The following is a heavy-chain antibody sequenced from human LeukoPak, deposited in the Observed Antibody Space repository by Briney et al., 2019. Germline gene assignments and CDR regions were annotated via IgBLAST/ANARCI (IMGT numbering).Heavy chain of an antibody. J-gene: IGHJ3*02. V-gene: IGHV3-23*01. Sequence: GGSLRLSCAASGVTFSSYAMSWVRQAPGKGLEWVSAISGSGGSTYYADSVKGRFTISRDNSKNTLYLQMNSLRAEDTAVYYCTYYYDSSGYRIDAFDIWGQGTMVTVSS. CDR1: GVTFSSYA. CDR2: ISGSGGST. CDR3: TYYYDSSGYRIDAFDI. D-gene: IGHD3-22*01.